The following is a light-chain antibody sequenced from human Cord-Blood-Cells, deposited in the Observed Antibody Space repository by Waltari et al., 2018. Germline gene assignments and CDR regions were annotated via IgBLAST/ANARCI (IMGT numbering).Light chain of an antibody. J-gene: IGLJ2*01. Sequence: SSELTQDPAVSVALGQTVRITCQGDSLRSYYASWYQQKPGQAPVLVIYGKNNRPSGIQERFSGSSSGNTASLTITGAQAEDEADYYCNSRDSSGNHLVFGGGTKLTVL. V-gene: IGLV3-19*01. CDR2: GKN. CDR3: NSRDSSGNHLV. CDR1: SLRSYY.